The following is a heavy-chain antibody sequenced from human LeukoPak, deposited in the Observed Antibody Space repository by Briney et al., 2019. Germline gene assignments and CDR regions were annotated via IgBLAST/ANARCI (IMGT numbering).Heavy chain of an antibody. CDR2: IIPIFGTA. CDR1: GGTFTSYA. J-gene: IGHJ3*02. CDR3: AREFGSDNFPPGGIDAFDI. D-gene: IGHD1-1*01. V-gene: IGHV1-69*05. Sequence: SVKVSCKASGGTFTSYAISWVRQASGQGLEWMGGIIPIFGTANYAQKFQGRVTITTDESTSTAYMELSSLRSEDTAVYYCAREFGSDNFPPGGIDAFDIWGQGTMVTVSS.